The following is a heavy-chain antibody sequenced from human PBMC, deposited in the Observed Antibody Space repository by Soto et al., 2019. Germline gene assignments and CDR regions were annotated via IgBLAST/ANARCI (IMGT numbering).Heavy chain of an antibody. V-gene: IGHV3-49*03. CDR1: GFTFGDYA. Sequence: GGSLRLSCTASGFTFGDYAMSWFRQAPGKGLEWVGFIRSKAYGGTTEYAASVKGRFTISRDDSKSIAYLQMNSLKTEDTAVYYCTRDGTYYYGSGNPYEPGYFDYWGQGTLVTVSS. J-gene: IGHJ4*02. CDR2: IRSKAYGGTT. D-gene: IGHD3-10*01. CDR3: TRDGTYYYGSGNPYEPGYFDY.